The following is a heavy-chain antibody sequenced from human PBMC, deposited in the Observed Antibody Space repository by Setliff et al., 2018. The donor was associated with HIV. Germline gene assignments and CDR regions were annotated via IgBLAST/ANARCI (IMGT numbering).Heavy chain of an antibody. CDR2: ISGSGGST. CDR1: GFTFSNYA. V-gene: IGHV3-23*01. J-gene: IGHJ6*03. Sequence: AGGSLRLSCAVSGFTFSNYAMTWVRQAPGKGLEWVSGISGSGGSTYYADSVKGRLTISRDNSKNTLYLQMNNLRGEDTAVYYCAKAQSKVRIYYYYMDVWGKGTTVTVS. D-gene: IGHD3-10*01. CDR3: AKAQSKVRIYYYYMDV.